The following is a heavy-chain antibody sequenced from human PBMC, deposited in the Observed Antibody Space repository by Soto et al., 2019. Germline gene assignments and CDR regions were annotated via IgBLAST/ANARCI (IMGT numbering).Heavy chain of an antibody. V-gene: IGHV3-23*01. D-gene: IGHD3-16*01. J-gene: IGHJ1*01. CDR2: ITSGGDRT. CDR1: GFRFGSYA. Sequence: EVQLLESGGGSVQPGGSLRLSCAASGFRFGSYAMFWVRQAPGKGLEWVSAITSGGDRTYFADSVKGRFTISRDNSRTPPQLQLTTLIAEATAVTFCTNGRLITGEDWCQGTLVNVSP. CDR3: TNGRLITGED.